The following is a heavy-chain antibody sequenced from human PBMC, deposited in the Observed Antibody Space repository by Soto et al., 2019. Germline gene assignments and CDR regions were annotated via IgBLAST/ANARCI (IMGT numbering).Heavy chain of an antibody. J-gene: IGHJ6*02. V-gene: IGHV3-23*01. D-gene: IGHD5-18*01. CDR3: APAAQQYYYFGMDD. CDR1: GFTFSSYA. CDR2: ITGSGGST. Sequence: EVQLLESGGGLVQPGGSLRLSCAASGFTFSSYAMSWVRQSPGKGLEWVSAITGSGGSTYYADSVKGRFTISRDNSKRRWSVQMESPTTEDTVVYYSAPAAQQYYYFGMDDWGHGTTDTVTS.